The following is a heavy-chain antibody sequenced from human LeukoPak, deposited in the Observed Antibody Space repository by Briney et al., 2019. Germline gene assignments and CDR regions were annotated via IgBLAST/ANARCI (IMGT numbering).Heavy chain of an antibody. J-gene: IGHJ4*02. CDR3: ARDRGYCDGGSCYYFDY. Sequence: SGTLSLTCAVSGGSISSSNWWSWVRQPPGKGLEWIGEIYHSGSTNYNPSLKSRVTISVDKSKNQFSLKLSSVTAADTAVYYCARDRGYCDGGSCYYFDYWGQGSLVTVSS. CDR1: GGSISSSNW. CDR2: IYHSGST. D-gene: IGHD2-15*01. V-gene: IGHV4-4*02.